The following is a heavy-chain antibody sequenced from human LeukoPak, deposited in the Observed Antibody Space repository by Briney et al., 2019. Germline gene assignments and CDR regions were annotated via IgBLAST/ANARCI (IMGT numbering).Heavy chain of an antibody. CDR2: IYTSGST. CDR3: ARDYIAVAGSSEYYYHMDV. D-gene: IGHD6-19*01. J-gene: IGHJ6*03. CDR1: GGSISSYY. V-gene: IGHV4-4*07. Sequence: SETLSLTCTVSGGSISSYYWSWIRQPAGKGLEWIGRIYTSGSTNYNPSLKSRVTMSVDTSKNQFSLKLSSVTAADTAVYYCARDYIAVAGSSEYYYHMDVWGKGTTVTISS.